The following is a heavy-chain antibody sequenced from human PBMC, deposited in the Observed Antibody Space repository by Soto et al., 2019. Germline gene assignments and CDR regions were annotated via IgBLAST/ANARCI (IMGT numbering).Heavy chain of an antibody. Sequence: QVQLVQSGAEVKKPGSSVKVSCKASGGTFSSYTISWVRQAPGQGLEWLGRIIPSLGIANYAQKFQGRVTITADKSTSTADMELSSLRSEDTAVYYCAFGTVAGNTAWGQGPLVTVSS. V-gene: IGHV1-69*02. CDR1: GGTFSSYT. CDR3: AFGTVAGNTA. CDR2: IIPSLGIA. J-gene: IGHJ4*02. D-gene: IGHD6-19*01.